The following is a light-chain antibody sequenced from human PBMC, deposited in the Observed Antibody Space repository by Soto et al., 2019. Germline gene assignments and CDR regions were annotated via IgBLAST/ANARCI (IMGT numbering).Light chain of an antibody. V-gene: IGKV3-15*01. CDR3: QQYNDWPPIT. Sequence: EIMMTQSPVTLSVSPGERATLSCRASQSVSNNLAWYQQKPGQAPRLLIYYTSTRATGIPARFSGSGFGTEFPLTISSLQSEDFALYYCQQYNDWPPITFGQGTRLEIK. CDR2: YTS. J-gene: IGKJ5*01. CDR1: QSVSNN.